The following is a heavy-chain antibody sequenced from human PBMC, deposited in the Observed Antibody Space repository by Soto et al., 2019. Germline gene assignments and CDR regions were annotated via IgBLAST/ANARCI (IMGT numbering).Heavy chain of an antibody. CDR1: GFIVTNYF. V-gene: IGHV3-66*01. CDR2: ISNGGDT. Sequence: EVQLVESGGGLVQPGGSLRLSCAASGFIVTNYFMTWVRQAPGKGPEWVSVISNGGDTYYADSVRGRFTISRDSSKNTLYLQTNTLRVDDTAVYYCAWDALGGAYDFWHGGQGTLVTVSS. CDR3: AWDALGGAYDFWH. J-gene: IGHJ4*02. D-gene: IGHD3-3*01.